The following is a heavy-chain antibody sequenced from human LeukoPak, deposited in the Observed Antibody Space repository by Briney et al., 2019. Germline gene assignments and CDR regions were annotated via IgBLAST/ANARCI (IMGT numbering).Heavy chain of an antibody. Sequence: ASVKVSCKASGYIFTNYGINWVRQAPGQGLEWMGWIRAYNGNTKYTQKLQDRVTMTTDTSTSTAYMELKTLRSDDTAVYFCARAGYSRFVDDLDYWGQGTLVTASS. V-gene: IGHV1-18*01. CDR1: GYIFTNYG. J-gene: IGHJ4*02. D-gene: IGHD1-26*01. CDR2: IRAYNGNT. CDR3: ARAGYSRFVDDLDY.